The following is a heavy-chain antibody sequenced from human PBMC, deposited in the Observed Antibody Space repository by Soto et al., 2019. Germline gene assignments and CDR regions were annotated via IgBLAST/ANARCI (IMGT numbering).Heavy chain of an antibody. J-gene: IGHJ4*02. CDR2: ISSSGSTI. Sequence: QVQLVESGGGLVKPGGSLRLSCAASGFTFSDYYMSGIRQAPGKGLERVSYISSSGSTIYYADSVNGRFTISRDNAKNSLYRQMSSLRAEDTAVYYCARDGSSWDRDYWGQGTLLTVSS. V-gene: IGHV3-11*01. CDR1: GFTFSDYY. CDR3: ARDGSSWDRDY. D-gene: IGHD6-13*01.